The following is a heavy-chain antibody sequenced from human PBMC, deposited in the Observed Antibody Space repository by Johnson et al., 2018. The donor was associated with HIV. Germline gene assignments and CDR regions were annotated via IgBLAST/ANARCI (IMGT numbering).Heavy chain of an antibody. V-gene: IGHV3-53*01. CDR2: ISSGGST. CDR1: GFTVSSNY. CDR3: ARDGPTDDAFDI. J-gene: IGHJ3*02. Sequence: VQLVESGGGLIQPGGSLRLSCAASGFTVSSNYMSWVRQAPGKVLEWLSNISSGGSTYNADSVKGRFTISRDNSKNTLYLQMNSLRAEDTAVYYCARDGPTDDAFDIWGQGTMVTVSS.